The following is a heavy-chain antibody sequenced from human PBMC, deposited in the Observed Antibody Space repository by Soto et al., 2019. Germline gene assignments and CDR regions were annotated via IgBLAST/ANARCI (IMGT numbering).Heavy chain of an antibody. J-gene: IGHJ4*02. Sequence: SLRLPWAASGFTFSSYGMHCVRQAPGKGLEWVAVISYDGSNKYYADSVKGRFTISRDNSKNTLYLQMNSLRAEDTAVYYCAKNTTVTTWEGIDYWGQGTLVTVSS. CDR1: GFTFSSYG. CDR3: AKNTTVTTWEGIDY. CDR2: ISYDGSNK. D-gene: IGHD4-17*01. V-gene: IGHV3-30*18.